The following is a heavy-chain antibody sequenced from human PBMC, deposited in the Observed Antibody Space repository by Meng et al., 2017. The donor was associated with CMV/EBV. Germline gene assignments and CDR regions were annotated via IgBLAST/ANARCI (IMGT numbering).Heavy chain of an antibody. CDR3: AKDPHYYDSSGYSNYFDY. CDR1: GFTFSSYA. V-gene: IGHV3-23*01. J-gene: IGHJ4*02. D-gene: IGHD3-22*01. Sequence: GESLKISCAASGFTFSSYAMSWVRQAPGKGLEWVSAISGSGSSTYYADSVKGRFTISRDNSKNTLYLQMNSLRAEDTAVYYCAKDPHYYDSSGYSNYFDYWGQGTLVTVSS. CDR2: ISGSGSST.